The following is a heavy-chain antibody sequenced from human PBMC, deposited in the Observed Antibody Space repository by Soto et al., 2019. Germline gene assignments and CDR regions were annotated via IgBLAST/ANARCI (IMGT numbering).Heavy chain of an antibody. Sequence: GGSLRLSCAASGFTLSSYHMDWVRQAPGKGLEWISYIHASSISNIYYADSVKGRFTISRDNAKNPLYLQMDSLRAEDTAVYYCARDGTTGTANYHYAMDVWGQGTTVTVSS. CDR3: ARDGTTGTANYHYAMDV. CDR1: GFTLSSYH. CDR2: IHASSISNI. J-gene: IGHJ6*02. V-gene: IGHV3-48*03. D-gene: IGHD4-17*01.